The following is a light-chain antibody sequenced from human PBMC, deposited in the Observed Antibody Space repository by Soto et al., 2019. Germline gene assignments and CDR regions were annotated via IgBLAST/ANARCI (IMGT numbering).Light chain of an antibody. V-gene: IGKV3-20*01. CDR3: QQYSSPPRT. CDR1: QSVSSY. J-gene: IGKJ1*01. Sequence: EIVLTQSPGSLSLSPGERATLSCRASQSVSSYLAWYQQKPGQAPRLLIYGASSRATGFPDRFSGSGSGTDFSLTISTLEPEDSAVYYGQQYSSPPRTFGQGIKVEIK. CDR2: GAS.